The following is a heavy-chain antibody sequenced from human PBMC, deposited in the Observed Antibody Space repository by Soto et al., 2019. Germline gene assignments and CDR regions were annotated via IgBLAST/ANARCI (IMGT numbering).Heavy chain of an antibody. D-gene: IGHD2-2*01. V-gene: IGHV3-7*04. CDR3: ARDGLYCTYANCRGDAYDV. J-gene: IGHJ3*01. CDR1: AFSFRTYW. Sequence: EVQLVGSGGGLVQPGGSLRLSCVASAFSFRTYWMTWVRQAPEKGLEWVANIKQDGSEKYYVDSVRGRFAISRDNAKDSLYLQMNSLRVEDSAVYYCARDGLYCTYANCRGDAYDVWDQGTMVTVSS. CDR2: IKQDGSEK.